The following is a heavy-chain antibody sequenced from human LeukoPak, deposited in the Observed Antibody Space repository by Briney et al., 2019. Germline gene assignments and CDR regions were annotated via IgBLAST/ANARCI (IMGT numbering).Heavy chain of an antibody. CDR3: ARRLRYDYGDLDV. V-gene: IGHV1-8*02. D-gene: IGHD4-17*01. CDR2: MNPNSGNT. Sequence: ASLKVSCKASGYPFSSYDINWVRQAAGQGLEWMGWMNPNSGNTGYAQKFQGRLTITVNMAISTVYMDLSSLTFEDPAVYYCARRLRYDYGDLDVWGKGTTVTVSS. J-gene: IGHJ6*04. CDR1: GYPFSSYD.